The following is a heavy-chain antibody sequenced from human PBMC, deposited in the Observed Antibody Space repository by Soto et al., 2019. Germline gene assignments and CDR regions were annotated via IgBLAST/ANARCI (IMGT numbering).Heavy chain of an antibody. D-gene: IGHD2-15*01. V-gene: IGHV4-39*01. J-gene: IGHJ6*04. CDR3: AKQALGYCSGGSCYSRSGGYYYYGMDV. Sequence: SETLSLTCTVSGGSISSSSYYWGWIRQPPGKGLEWIGSIYYSGSTYYNPSLKSRVTISVDTSKNQVSLKLSSVTAADTAVYYCAKQALGYCSGGSCYSRSGGYYYYGMDVWGKGTTVTVSS. CDR2: IYYSGST. CDR1: GGSISSSSYY.